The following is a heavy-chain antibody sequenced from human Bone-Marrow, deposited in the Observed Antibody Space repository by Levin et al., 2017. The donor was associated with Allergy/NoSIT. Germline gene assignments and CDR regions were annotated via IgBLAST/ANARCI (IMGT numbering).Heavy chain of an antibody. V-gene: IGHV3-53*01. CDR2: IYSGGST. CDR3: ARDRAPVTTWYFDF. Sequence: GESLKISCAVSGFTVSSHYMSWVRQAPGKGLEWVSVIYSGGSTYYADSVKGRFTISRDNSKNTLYLQMNSLRVEDTAVYYCARDRAPVTTWYFDFWGRGTLVTVSS. CDR1: GFTVSSHY. D-gene: IGHD4-17*01. J-gene: IGHJ2*01.